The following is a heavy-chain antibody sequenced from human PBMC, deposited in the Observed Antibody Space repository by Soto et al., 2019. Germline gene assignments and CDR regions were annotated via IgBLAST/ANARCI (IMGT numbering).Heavy chain of an antibody. CDR1: GYTFTSYG. Sequence: ASVKVSCKASGYTFTSYGISWVRQAPGQGLEWMGWISAYNGNTNYAQKLQGRVTMTTDTSTSTAYMELRSLRVEDTAVYYCARDSFPYYHNSTGYGEAFDPWGQGTVVTVSS. CDR3: ARDSFPYYHNSTGYGEAFDP. V-gene: IGHV1-18*04. D-gene: IGHD3-22*01. CDR2: ISAYNGNT. J-gene: IGHJ5*02.